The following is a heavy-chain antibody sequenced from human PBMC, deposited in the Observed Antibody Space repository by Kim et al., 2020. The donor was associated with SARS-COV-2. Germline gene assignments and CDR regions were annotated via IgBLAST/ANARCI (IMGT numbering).Heavy chain of an antibody. J-gene: IGHJ3*02. CDR3: ARPMYYYDSSGYRVGAFD. D-gene: IGHD3-22*01. CDR1: GGSISSYY. CDR2: IYYSGST. Sequence: SETLSLTCTVSGGSISSYYWSWIRQPPGKGLEWIGYIYYSGSTNYNPSLKSRVTISVDTSKNQFSLKLSSVTAADTAVYYCARPMYYYDSSGYRVGAFD. V-gene: IGHV4-59*01.